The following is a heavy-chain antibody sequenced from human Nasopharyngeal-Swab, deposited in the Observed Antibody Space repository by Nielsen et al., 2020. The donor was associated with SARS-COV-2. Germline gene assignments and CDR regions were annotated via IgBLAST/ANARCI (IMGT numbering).Heavy chain of an antibody. CDR3: ARGWVLWFGELYYYYGMDV. J-gene: IGHJ6*02. D-gene: IGHD3-10*01. CDR2: MNPNSGNT. V-gene: IGHV1-8*01. Sequence: GESLKISCKASGYTFTSYDINWVRQATGQGLEWMGWMNPNSGNTGYAQKFQGRVTMTRNTSISTAYMELSSLRSEDTAVYYCARGWVLWFGELYYYYGMDVWGQGTTVTVSS. CDR1: GYTFTSYD.